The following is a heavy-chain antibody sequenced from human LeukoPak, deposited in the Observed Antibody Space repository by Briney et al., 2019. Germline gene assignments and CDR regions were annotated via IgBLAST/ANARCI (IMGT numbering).Heavy chain of an antibody. CDR1: GGSINNYY. Sequence: SETLSLTCTVSGGSINNYYWSWVRQPPGKGLEWIGYVFYTGYTHYNPSLKSRVTISVDTSKNQFSLKLRSVTAADTAVYYCARDGGLRFLELLFDYWGQGTLVTVSS. D-gene: IGHD3-3*01. CDR2: VFYTGYT. CDR3: ARDGGLRFLELLFDY. V-gene: IGHV4-59*01. J-gene: IGHJ4*02.